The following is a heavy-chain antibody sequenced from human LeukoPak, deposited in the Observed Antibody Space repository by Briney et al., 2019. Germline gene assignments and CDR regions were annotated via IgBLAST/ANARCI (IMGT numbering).Heavy chain of an antibody. V-gene: IGHV1-8*01. CDR2: MNPNSGNT. J-gene: IGHJ5*02. CDR1: GYTFSSFD. Sequence: ASVKVSCKASGYTFSSFDINWVRQATGQGPEWMGWMNPNSGNTGYAQKFQGRVTMTRNTSISTAYMELSSLRSEDTAVYYCARGPPKDYGSGSSWFDPWGQGTLVTVSS. CDR3: ARGPPKDYGSGSSWFDP. D-gene: IGHD3-10*01.